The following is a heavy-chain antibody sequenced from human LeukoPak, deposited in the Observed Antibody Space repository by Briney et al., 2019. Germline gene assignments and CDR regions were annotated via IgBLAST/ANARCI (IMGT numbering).Heavy chain of an antibody. V-gene: IGHV4-4*07. Sequence: PSETLSLTCTVSGGSISSYYWSWIRQPAGKGLEWIGRIYTSGSTNYNPSLKSRVTISVDTSKNQFSLKLSSVTAADTAVYYCARDPLMATIENAFDIWGQGTMVTVSS. CDR3: ARDPLMATIENAFDI. D-gene: IGHD5-24*01. CDR2: IYTSGST. J-gene: IGHJ3*02. CDR1: GGSISSYY.